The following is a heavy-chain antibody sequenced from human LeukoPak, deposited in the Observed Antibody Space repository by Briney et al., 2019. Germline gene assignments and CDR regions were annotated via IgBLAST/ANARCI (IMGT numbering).Heavy chain of an antibody. CDR1: GGSFSGYY. Sequence: SETLSLTCAVYGGSFSGYYWSWIRQPPGKGLEWIGEINHRGGTGYNPSLKSRVTMSVDTSKNVFSLKLTSVTAADTAVYYCARAYYYDSSAAIDYWGQGILVTVSS. J-gene: IGHJ4*02. V-gene: IGHV4-34*01. D-gene: IGHD3-22*01. CDR2: INHRGGT. CDR3: ARAYYYDSSAAIDY.